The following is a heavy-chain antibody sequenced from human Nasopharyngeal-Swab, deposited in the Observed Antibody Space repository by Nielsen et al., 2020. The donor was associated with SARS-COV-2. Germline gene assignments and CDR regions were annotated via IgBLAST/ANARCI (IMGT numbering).Heavy chain of an antibody. Sequence: WVRQAPGQGLEWMGWISAYNGNTNYAQKLQGRVTMTTDTSMSTAYMELRSLRSDDTAVYYCARGRTTGSGGYYYGMDVWGQGTTVTVSS. V-gene: IGHV1-18*01. CDR2: ISAYNGNT. J-gene: IGHJ6*02. CDR3: ARGRTTGSGGYYYGMDV. D-gene: IGHD1-1*01.